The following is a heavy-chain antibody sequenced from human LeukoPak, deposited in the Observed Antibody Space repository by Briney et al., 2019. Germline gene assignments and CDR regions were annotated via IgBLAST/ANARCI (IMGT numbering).Heavy chain of an antibody. CDR1: GFTFSSYS. V-gene: IGHV3-21*01. CDR2: ISSSSSYI. CDR3: ARGGEYDGVHDAFDI. Sequence: PGGSLRLSCAASGFTFSSYSMNWVRQAPGKGLEWVSSISSSSSYIYYADSAKGRFTISRDNAENSLYLQMNSLRAEDTAVYYCARGGEYDGVHDAFDIWGQGTMVTVSS. D-gene: IGHD1-1*01. J-gene: IGHJ3*02.